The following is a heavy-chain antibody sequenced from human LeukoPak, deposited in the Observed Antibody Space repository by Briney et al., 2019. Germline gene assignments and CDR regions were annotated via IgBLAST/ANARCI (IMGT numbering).Heavy chain of an antibody. V-gene: IGHV4-61*02. D-gene: IGHD3-10*01. CDR1: GGSISSGSYY. CDR3: AREAVGGSGGYSVDP. CDR2: IYTSGST. J-gene: IGHJ5*02. Sequence: SETLSLTCTVSGGSISSGSYYWSWIRQPAGKGLEWIGRIYTSGSTNYNPSLKSRVTISVDTSKNQFSLKLSSVTAADTAVYYCAREAVGGSGGYSVDPWGQGTLVTVSS.